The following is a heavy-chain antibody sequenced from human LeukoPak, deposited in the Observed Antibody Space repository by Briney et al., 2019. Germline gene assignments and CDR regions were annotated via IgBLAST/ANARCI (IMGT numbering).Heavy chain of an antibody. J-gene: IGHJ4*02. CDR2: ISYDGSNK. CDR3: ARYCSSTSCYALDY. V-gene: IGHV3-30*04. D-gene: IGHD2-2*01. Sequence: GGSLRLTCAASGFTFSSYAMHWVRQAPGKGLEWVAVISYDGSNKYYADSVKGRFTISRDNSKNTLYLQMNSLRAEDTAVYYCARYCSSTSCYALDYWGQGTLVTVSS. CDR1: GFTFSSYA.